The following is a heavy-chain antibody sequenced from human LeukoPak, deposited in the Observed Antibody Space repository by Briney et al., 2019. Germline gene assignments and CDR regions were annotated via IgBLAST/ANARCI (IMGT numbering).Heavy chain of an antibody. CDR2: INPNSGGT. J-gene: IGHJ5*02. Sequence: ASVKVSCKSSGYTFTGYYMHWVRQAPGQGLGWMGWINPNSGGTNYAQKFQARVTMTRDTSISTAYMELSRQRSDDTAVYYCARDGWFGENWFDPWGQGTLVTVSS. V-gene: IGHV1-2*02. D-gene: IGHD3-10*01. CDR3: ARDGWFGENWFDP. CDR1: GYTFTGYY.